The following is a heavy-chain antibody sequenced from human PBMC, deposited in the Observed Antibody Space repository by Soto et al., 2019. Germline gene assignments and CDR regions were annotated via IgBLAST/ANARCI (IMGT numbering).Heavy chain of an antibody. Sequence: SETLSLTCAVYGGSFSGYYWSWIRQPPGKGLEWIGEINHSGSTNYNPSLKSRVTISVDTSKNQFSLKLSSVTAADTAVYYCARGGGITIFGLIDYWGQGTLVTVS. CDR3: ARGGGITIFGLIDY. CDR2: INHSGST. D-gene: IGHD3-3*01. J-gene: IGHJ4*02. CDR1: GGSFSGYY. V-gene: IGHV4-34*01.